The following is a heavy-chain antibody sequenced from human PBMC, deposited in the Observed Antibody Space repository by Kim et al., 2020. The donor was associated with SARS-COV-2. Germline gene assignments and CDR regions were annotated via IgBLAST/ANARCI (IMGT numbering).Heavy chain of an antibody. CDR2: INHSGST. CDR1: GGSFSGYY. J-gene: IGHJ5*02. D-gene: IGHD1-26*01. CDR3: ARGMRPSGGFINWFDP. V-gene: IGHV4-34*01. Sequence: SETLSLTCAVYGGSFSGYYWSWIRQPPGKGLEWIGEINHSGSTNYNPSLKSRVTISVDTSKNQFSLKLSSVTAADTAVYYCARGMRPSGGFINWFDPWG.